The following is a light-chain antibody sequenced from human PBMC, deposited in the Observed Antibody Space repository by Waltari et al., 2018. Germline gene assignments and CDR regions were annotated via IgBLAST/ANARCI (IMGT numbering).Light chain of an antibody. CDR2: GAS. J-gene: IGKJ1*01. CDR1: QSVSSSY. V-gene: IGKV3-20*01. Sequence: EIVLTQSPGTLSLSPGERATLSCRASQSVSSSYLAWYQQKPGQAPSLLIYGASSRATGFPDRFSGSGSGTDFTLTISRLEPEDFAVYYCQQYGNSVVTFGQGTKVEIK. CDR3: QQYGNSVVT.